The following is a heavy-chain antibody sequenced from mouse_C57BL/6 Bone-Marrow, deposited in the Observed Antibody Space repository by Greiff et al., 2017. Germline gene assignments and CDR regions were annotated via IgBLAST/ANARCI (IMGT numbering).Heavy chain of an antibody. CDR2: IRSKSNNYAT. V-gene: IGHV10-1*01. Sequence: DVQLVESGGGLVQPKGSLKLSCAASGFSFNTYAMNWVRQAPGKGLEWVARIRSKSNNYATYYADSVKDRFTISRDDSESMLYLQMNNLKTEDTAMYYCVRRGGYYYAMDYWGQGTSVTVSS. CDR3: VRRGGYYYAMDY. D-gene: IGHD3-1*01. CDR1: GFSFNTYA. J-gene: IGHJ4*01.